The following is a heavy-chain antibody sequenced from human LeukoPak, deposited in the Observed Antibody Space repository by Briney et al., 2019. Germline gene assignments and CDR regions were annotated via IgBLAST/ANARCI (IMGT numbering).Heavy chain of an antibody. V-gene: IGHV4-59*01. Sequence: PSETLSLTCTVSGGSINSYYWSWIRQPPGKGLEWIGYIYYSGSTDYNPSLRSRVTISVDTSKTQFSLKLRSVTPADTAVYYCARAANWLNGFDIWDQGTLVTVSS. D-gene: IGHD7-27*01. CDR1: GGSINSYY. CDR2: IYYSGST. J-gene: IGHJ3*02. CDR3: ARAANWLNGFDI.